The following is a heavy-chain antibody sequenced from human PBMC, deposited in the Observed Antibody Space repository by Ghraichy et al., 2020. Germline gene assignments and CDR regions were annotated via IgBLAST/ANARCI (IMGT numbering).Heavy chain of an antibody. CDR3: AKDVEMGSYAYGSCFDP. D-gene: IGHD3-10*01. CDR1: GFTFDSYA. Sequence: GGSLRLSCVASGFTFDSYAMSWVRQAPGKGPEWVSAISGSGDMTYYIDSVKGRFTISRDKSKNTLFLQMNSLRAEDTSVYFCAKDVEMGSYAYGSCFDPWGQGTLVTVSS. V-gene: IGHV3-23*01. CDR2: ISGSGDMT. J-gene: IGHJ5*02.